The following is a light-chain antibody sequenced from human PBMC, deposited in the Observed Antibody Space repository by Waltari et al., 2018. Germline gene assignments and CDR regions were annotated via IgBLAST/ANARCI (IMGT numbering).Light chain of an antibody. CDR2: DVN. V-gene: IGLV2-23*02. Sequence: QSALTQPASVSGSPGQSITISCTGTSSDVGTYDLVSWYQQNPGKAPKLMIHDVNKRPSGVSPRFSGSKSGNTASLTISGLQAEDEADYYCCSFADSSASWVFGGGTKLTVL. CDR3: CSFADSSASWV. CDR1: SSDVGTYDL. J-gene: IGLJ3*02.